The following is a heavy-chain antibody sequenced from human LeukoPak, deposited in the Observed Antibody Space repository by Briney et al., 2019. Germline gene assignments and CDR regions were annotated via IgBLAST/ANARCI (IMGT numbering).Heavy chain of an antibody. CDR1: GFTFSNFW. D-gene: IGHD6-19*01. V-gene: IGHV3-7*05. J-gene: IGHJ4*02. CDR3: VAGTTY. Sequence: QAGGSLRRSCAASGFTFSNFWMTWVRQAPGKGLEWVAIIKQDGSQKYYVDSVKGRFTISRDNARNSLYLQMNSLRAEDTAVYWAVAGTTYWGQGTLVTVSS. CDR2: IKQDGSQK.